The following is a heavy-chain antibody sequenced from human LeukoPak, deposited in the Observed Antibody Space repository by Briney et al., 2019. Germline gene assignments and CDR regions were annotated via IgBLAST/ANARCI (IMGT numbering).Heavy chain of an antibody. V-gene: IGHV4-34*01. D-gene: IGHD3-22*01. CDR1: GGSFSGYY. CDR3: AASSLYYYDSSGYFFRPDFDY. J-gene: IGHJ4*02. CDR2: INHSGST. Sequence: PSETLSLTCAVYGGSFSGYYWSWIRQPPGKGLEWIGEINHSGSTNYNPSLKSRVTISVDTSKNQFSLKLSSVTAADTAVYYCAASSLYYYDSSGYFFRPDFDYWGQGTLVTVSS.